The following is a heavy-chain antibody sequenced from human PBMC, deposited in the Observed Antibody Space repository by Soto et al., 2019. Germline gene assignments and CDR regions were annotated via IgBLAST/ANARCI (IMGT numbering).Heavy chain of an antibody. J-gene: IGHJ5*02. CDR1: GGSISSGDYY. CDR2: IYYSGST. D-gene: IGHD3-3*01. V-gene: IGHV4-30-4*01. Sequence: SETPSLTCTVSGGSISSGDYYWSWIRQPPGKGLEWIGYIYYSGSTYYNPSLKSRVTISVDTSKNQFSLKLSSVTAADTAVYYCARDSKYYDFWSGPSAWGQGTLVTVSS. CDR3: ARDSKYYDFWSGPSA.